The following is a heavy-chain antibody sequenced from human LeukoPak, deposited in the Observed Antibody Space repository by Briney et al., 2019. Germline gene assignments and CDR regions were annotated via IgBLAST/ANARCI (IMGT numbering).Heavy chain of an antibody. J-gene: IGHJ3*02. CDR1: GGSISNYY. V-gene: IGHV4-59*01. CDR3: ARVQGEEWELRGIPDAFDI. CDR2: LYYSGST. D-gene: IGHD1-26*01. Sequence: SETLSLTCTVSGGSISNYYWSWIRQPPGKGLEWIGYLYYSGSTNYNPSLKSRVTISVDTSKNQFSLKLSSVTAADTAVYYCARVQGEEWELRGIPDAFDIWGQGTMVTVSS.